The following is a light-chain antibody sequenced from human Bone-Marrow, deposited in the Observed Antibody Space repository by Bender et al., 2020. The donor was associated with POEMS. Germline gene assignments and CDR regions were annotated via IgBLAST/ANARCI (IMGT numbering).Light chain of an antibody. CDR3: SSYTSSSTLVV. J-gene: IGLJ2*01. CDR2: DVT. Sequence: QSALTQPASVSGSPGQTITISCTGTNSDVGSYNLVSWYQQYPGKAPKTMIYDVTNRPSGVSNRFSGSKSGNTASLTISGLQAEDEADYYCSSYTSSSTLVVFGGGTKLTVL. CDR1: NSDVGSYNL. V-gene: IGLV2-14*02.